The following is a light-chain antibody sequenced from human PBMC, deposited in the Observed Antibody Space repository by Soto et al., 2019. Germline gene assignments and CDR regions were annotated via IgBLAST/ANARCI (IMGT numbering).Light chain of an antibody. V-gene: IGKV3-20*01. CDR2: GAS. Sequence: EIVLTQSPGTLSLPPGERAILSCRASQTVSNDFLAWYQQRPGQTPRLLIYGASSRVTGIPDRFSGSGSGTDFTLIINRLEPEDFAVYFCQHYGNSPLTFGGGTKVEIK. J-gene: IGKJ4*01. CDR3: QHYGNSPLT. CDR1: QTVSNDF.